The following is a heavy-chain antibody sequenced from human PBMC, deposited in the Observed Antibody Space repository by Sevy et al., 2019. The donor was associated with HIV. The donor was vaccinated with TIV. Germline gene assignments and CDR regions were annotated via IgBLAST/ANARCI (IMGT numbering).Heavy chain of an antibody. CDR1: GFTFSSYN. J-gene: IGHJ4*02. CDR2: ISGSSNYI. V-gene: IGHV3-21*06. CDR3: ARGPPDGSYDYFDY. D-gene: IGHD1-26*01. Sequence: GGSLRLPCAASGFTFSSYNMNWVRQAPGKGLEWVSSISGSSNYIYYAESVKGRFIISRDNAKNTLYLQMNSLRADDTAVYYCARGPPDGSYDYFDYWGQGTLVTVSS.